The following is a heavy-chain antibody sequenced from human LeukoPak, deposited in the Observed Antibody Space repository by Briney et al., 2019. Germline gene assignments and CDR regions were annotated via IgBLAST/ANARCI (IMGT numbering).Heavy chain of an antibody. Sequence: GGSLRLSCVTSGFTFSGYWMHWVRQGPVKGLELVSRIDNDGRGIIYADSVKGRFTTSRDNVKNTLYLQMNSLRVEDTAVYYCAAGGGWDPSFGVVTHIDAWGKGTTVVVS. CDR2: IDNDGRGI. CDR3: AAGGGWDPSFGVVTHIDA. J-gene: IGHJ6*03. CDR1: GFTFSGYW. V-gene: IGHV3-74*01. D-gene: IGHD3-3*01.